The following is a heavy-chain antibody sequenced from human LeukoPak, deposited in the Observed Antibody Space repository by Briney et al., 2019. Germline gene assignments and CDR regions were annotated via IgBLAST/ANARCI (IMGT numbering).Heavy chain of an antibody. J-gene: IGHJ4*02. D-gene: IGHD6-13*01. V-gene: IGHV4-39*01. CDR2: IYYSGST. Sequence: SETLSPTCTVSGGSISSSSYYWGWIRQPPGKGLEWIGSIYYSGSTYYNPSLKSRVTISVDTSKNQFSLKLSSVTAADTAVYYCARMVPEYSSSWDGLFDYWGQGTLVTVSS. CDR1: GGSISSSSYY. CDR3: ARMVPEYSSSWDGLFDY.